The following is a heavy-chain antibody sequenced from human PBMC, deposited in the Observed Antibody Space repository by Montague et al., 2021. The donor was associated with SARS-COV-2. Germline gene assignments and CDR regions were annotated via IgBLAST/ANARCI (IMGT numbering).Heavy chain of an antibody. CDR1: GFSLSTSGIC. Sequence: PALVTPTQTITLTCTFSGFSLSTSGICVSWIRQPPGKALAWLALXDWXSYKYYSTSLKTRLTISKDTSKNQVVLTMTNMDPVDTATYYCARIWGATRGDAFDIWGQGTMVTVSS. J-gene: IGHJ3*02. D-gene: IGHD1-26*01. V-gene: IGHV2-70*01. CDR2: XDWXSYK. CDR3: ARIWGATRGDAFDI.